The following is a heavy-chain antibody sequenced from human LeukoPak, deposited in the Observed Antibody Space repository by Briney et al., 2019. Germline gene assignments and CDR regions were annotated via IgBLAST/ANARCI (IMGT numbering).Heavy chain of an antibody. Sequence: WSDGSNKHYADSVKDRFTISRDNSKNTLYLQMNSLRAEDTAVYYCARGAGYNYPYYFDYWGQGTLVTVSS. D-gene: IGHD5-24*01. CDR3: ARGAGYNYPYYFDY. CDR2: WSDGSNK. V-gene: IGHV3-33*01. J-gene: IGHJ4*02.